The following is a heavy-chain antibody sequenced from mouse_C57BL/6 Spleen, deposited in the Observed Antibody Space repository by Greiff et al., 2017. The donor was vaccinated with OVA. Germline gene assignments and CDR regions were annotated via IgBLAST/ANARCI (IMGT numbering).Heavy chain of an antibody. D-gene: IGHD3-2*02. Sequence: QVQLQQPGAELVRPGSSVKLSCKASGYTFTSYWMHWVKQRPIQGLEWIGNIDPSDSETHYNQKFKDKATLTVDKSSSTAYMQLSSLTSEDSAVYYWATGGGDSSGYVGWFAYWGQGTLVTVSA. CDR1: GYTFTSYW. CDR2: IDPSDSET. CDR3: ATGGGDSSGYVGWFAY. J-gene: IGHJ3*01. V-gene: IGHV1-52*01.